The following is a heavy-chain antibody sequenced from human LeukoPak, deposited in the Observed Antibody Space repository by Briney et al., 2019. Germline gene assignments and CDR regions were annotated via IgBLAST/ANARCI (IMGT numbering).Heavy chain of an antibody. CDR2: FSGGAGKT. CDR3: AKDQYIYGSSPFDY. Sequence: GGSLRLSCAASGFTFSSYAMSWVRQAPGKRLEWVSSFSGGAGKTYYADSVKGRFTIPRDNSQNTVYLQMSSLRAEDTAVYYCAKDQYIYGSSPFDYWGQGTLVTVSS. V-gene: IGHV3-23*01. D-gene: IGHD3-10*01. J-gene: IGHJ4*02. CDR1: GFTFSSYA.